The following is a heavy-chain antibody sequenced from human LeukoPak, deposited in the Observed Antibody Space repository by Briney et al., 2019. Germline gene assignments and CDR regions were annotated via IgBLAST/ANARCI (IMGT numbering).Heavy chain of an antibody. CDR1: GFTFSRYA. CDR3: AKGGYFDY. Sequence: GGSLRLSCAASGFTFSRYAMSWVRQAPGKGLEWVSAISDSGGSTYYADSVKGRYTISRDNSKNTLSLQMNSLRAEDTAVYYCAKGGYFDYWGQGTLVTVSS. CDR2: ISDSGGST. V-gene: IGHV3-23*01. J-gene: IGHJ4*02. D-gene: IGHD3-10*01.